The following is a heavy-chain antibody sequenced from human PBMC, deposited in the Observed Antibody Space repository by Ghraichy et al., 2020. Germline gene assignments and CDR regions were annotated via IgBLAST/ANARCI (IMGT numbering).Heavy chain of an antibody. CDR3: VRGLGYLLDV. CDR2: INPDGSVQ. CDR1: GLSISSHW. Sequence: GGSLRLSCAASGLSISSHWMSWGRQTPGKGLEWVAIINPDGSVQHYVGSVQGRFTISRDNAKNSLYLQMHSLRAEDTAVYYCVRGLGYLLDVWGQGTTVTVSS. D-gene: IGHD2-15*01. V-gene: IGHV3-7*01. J-gene: IGHJ6*02.